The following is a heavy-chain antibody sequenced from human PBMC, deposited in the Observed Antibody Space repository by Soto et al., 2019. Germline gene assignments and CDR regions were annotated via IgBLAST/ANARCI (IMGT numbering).Heavy chain of an antibody. V-gene: IGHV4-59*01. D-gene: IGHD3-10*01. J-gene: IGHJ5*01. CDR3: ARVAFPRPRTGWFDT. CDR2: IYYSGST. Sequence: ASETLSVTCTVSGGSISSYYWSWIRQPPGKGLEWIGYIYYSGSTNYNPSLKSRVTISVDTSKNQFSLKLSSVTAADTAMYYCARVAFPRPRTGWFDTWGPGTPVPVSP. CDR1: GGSISSYY.